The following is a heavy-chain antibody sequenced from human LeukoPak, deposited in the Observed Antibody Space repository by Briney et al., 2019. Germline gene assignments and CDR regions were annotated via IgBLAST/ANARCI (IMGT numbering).Heavy chain of an antibody. CDR2: IIPIFGTA. Sequence: SVKVSCKASGGTFSSYAISWVSQAPGQGLEWMGGIIPIFGTANYAQKFQGRVTITADESTSTAYMELSSLRSEDTAVYYCARHKGYCSGGSCYSPYNWFDPWGQGTLVTVSS. CDR1: GGTFSSYA. CDR3: ARHKGYCSGGSCYSPYNWFDP. J-gene: IGHJ5*02. D-gene: IGHD2-15*01. V-gene: IGHV1-69*13.